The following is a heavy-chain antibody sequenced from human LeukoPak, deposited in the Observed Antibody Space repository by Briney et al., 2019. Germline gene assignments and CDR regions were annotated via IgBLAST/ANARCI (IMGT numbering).Heavy chain of an antibody. J-gene: IGHJ4*02. D-gene: IGHD6-19*01. CDR3: AINGYSSGWYGGNY. CDR2: INHSGST. V-gene: IGHV4-34*01. CDR1: GGSFSGYY. Sequence: SETLSLTCAVYGGSFSGYYWSWLRQPPGKGLEWFGEINHSGSTNYNPSLKSRVTISVDTSKNQYSLKLSSVTAADTAVYYCAINGYSSGWYGGNYWGQGTLVTVSS.